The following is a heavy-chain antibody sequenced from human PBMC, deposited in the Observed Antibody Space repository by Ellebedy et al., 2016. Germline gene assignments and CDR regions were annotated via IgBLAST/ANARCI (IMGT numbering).Heavy chain of an antibody. D-gene: IGHD3-10*01. CDR3: ARDRVVLLWFGESPDYSYDGMDV. Sequence: ASVKVSCKSSGYTFNDYGISWVRQAPGQGLEWMGWISAHNGNTNYAPKLQGRVTMTTDTSTSTVYMELGSLRSDDTSVYYCARDRVVLLWFGESPDYSYDGMDVWGQGTTVTVSS. CDR1: GYTFNDYG. J-gene: IGHJ6*02. V-gene: IGHV1-18*01. CDR2: ISAHNGNT.